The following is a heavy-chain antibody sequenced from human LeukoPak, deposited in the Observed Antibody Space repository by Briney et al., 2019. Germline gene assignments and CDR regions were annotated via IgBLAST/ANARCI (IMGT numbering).Heavy chain of an antibody. D-gene: IGHD7-27*01. CDR1: GFTFSSYW. V-gene: IGHV3-7*01. Sequence: GGSLRLSCAASGFTFSSYWMSWVRQAPGKGLEWVANIKQDGSEKYYVDSVKGRFTISRDNAKNSLYLQMNSLRAEDTAVYYCAREGVAGWGYYYYYYMDVRGKGTTVTVSS. CDR2: IKQDGSEK. J-gene: IGHJ6*03. CDR3: AREGVAGWGYYYYYYMDV.